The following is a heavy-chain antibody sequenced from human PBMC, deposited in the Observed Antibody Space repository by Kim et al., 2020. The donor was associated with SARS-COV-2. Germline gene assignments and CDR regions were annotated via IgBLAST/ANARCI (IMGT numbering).Heavy chain of an antibody. V-gene: IGHV3-9*01. Sequence: VKGRFTISRDNAKTSLYLKMNSLRAEDTALYYCEKEVRYYYDSSGYYSSWGQGTLVTVSS. J-gene: IGHJ5*02. D-gene: IGHD3-22*01. CDR3: EKEVRYYYDSSGYYSS.